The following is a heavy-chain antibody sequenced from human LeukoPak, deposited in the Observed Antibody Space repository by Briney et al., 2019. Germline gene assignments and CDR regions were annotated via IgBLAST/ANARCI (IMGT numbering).Heavy chain of an antibody. CDR2: IWYDGSNK. Sequence: GRSLRLSCAASGFTFSSYGMHWVRQAPGKGLEWVAVIWYDGSNKYYADSVKGRFTISRDNSKNTLYLQMNSLRAEDTAVYYCARGTVAGTELVDYWGQGTLVTVSS. D-gene: IGHD6-19*01. J-gene: IGHJ4*02. CDR1: GFTFSSYG. CDR3: ARGTVAGTELVDY. V-gene: IGHV3-33*01.